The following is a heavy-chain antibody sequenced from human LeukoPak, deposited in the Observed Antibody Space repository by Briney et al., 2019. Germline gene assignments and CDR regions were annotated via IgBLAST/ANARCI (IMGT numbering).Heavy chain of an antibody. V-gene: IGHV3-48*01. CDR2: ISSSSSTI. J-gene: IGHJ3*02. CDR1: GFTFSRFG. Sequence: GGSLRLSCAASGFTFSRFGMNWVRQAPGKGLEWVSYISSSSSTIYYADSVKGRFTISRDNAKNSLYLQMNSLRAEDTAVYYCAREVSGDIVVVPAAIDAFDIWGQGTMVTVSS. CDR3: AREVSGDIVVVPAAIDAFDI. D-gene: IGHD2-2*02.